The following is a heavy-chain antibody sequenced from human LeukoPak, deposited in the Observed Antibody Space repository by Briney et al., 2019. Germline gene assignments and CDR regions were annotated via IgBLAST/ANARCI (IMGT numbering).Heavy chain of an antibody. D-gene: IGHD6-13*01. CDR1: GGTFSSYA. CDR2: IIPIFGTA. V-gene: IGHV1-69*13. J-gene: IGHJ1*01. CDR3: ARNIAAAGTEYFQH. Sequence: SVKVSCKASGGTFSSYAISWVRQAPGQGLEWMGGIIPIFGTANYAQKFQGRVTITADESTSTAYMELSSLRSEDTAVYYCARNIAAAGTEYFQHWGQGTLVTVSS.